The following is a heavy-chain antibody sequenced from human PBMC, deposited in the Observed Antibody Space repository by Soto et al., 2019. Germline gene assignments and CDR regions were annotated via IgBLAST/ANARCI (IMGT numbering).Heavy chain of an antibody. CDR3: ARGREPRT. V-gene: IGHV3-7*01. CDR1: GFAFWGDW. J-gene: IGHJ5*02. Sequence: EVHLVESGGGLVQPGGSLRLSCVASGFAFWGDWMSWVRQAPGKGLEGVANIKQDGSKAQYLESVRGRFTISRDNSKSSVYLQMNSLRAEDTALYYCARGREPRTWGQGTLVTVSS. D-gene: IGHD1-1*01. CDR2: IKQDGSKA.